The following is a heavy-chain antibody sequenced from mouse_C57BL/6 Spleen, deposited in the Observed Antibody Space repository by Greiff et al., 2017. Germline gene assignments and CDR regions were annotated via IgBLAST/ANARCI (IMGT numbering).Heavy chain of an antibody. D-gene: IGHD2-5*01. V-gene: IGHV1-61*01. CDR2: IYPSDSET. J-gene: IGHJ2*01. Sequence: QVQLQQPGAELVRPGSSVKLSCKASGYTFTSYWMDWVKQRPGQGLEWIGNIYPSDSETHYNQKFKDKATLTVDKSSSTAYMQLSSLTSEDSAVYYCARPAYYSNCPDYWGQSTTLTVSS. CDR1: GYTFTSYW. CDR3: ARPAYYSNCPDY.